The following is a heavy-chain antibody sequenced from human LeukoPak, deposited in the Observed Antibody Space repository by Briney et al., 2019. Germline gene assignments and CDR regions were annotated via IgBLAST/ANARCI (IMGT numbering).Heavy chain of an antibody. CDR2: IYYSGST. CDR3: ARVGSTYYYDSSGPNWFDP. J-gene: IGHJ5*02. CDR1: NGSISSYN. V-gene: IGHV4-59*12. Sequence: SETLSLTCTVSNGSISSYNWSWIRKPPGKGLEWIGYIYYSGSTYYNPSLKSRVTISVDTSKNQFSLKLSSVTAADTAVYYCARVGSTYYYDSSGPNWFDPWGQGTLVTVSS. D-gene: IGHD3-22*01.